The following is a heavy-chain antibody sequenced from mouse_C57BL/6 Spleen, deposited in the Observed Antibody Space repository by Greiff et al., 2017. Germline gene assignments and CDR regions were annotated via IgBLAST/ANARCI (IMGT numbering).Heavy chain of an antibody. V-gene: IGHV5-4*01. J-gene: IGHJ2*01. CDR3: AIDLMVTSSFDY. CDR1: GFTFSSYA. CDR2: ISDGGSYT. Sequence: EVQLVESGGGLVKPGGSLKLSCAASGFTFSSYAMSWVRQTPEKRLEWVATISDGGSYTYYPDNVKGRFTISRDNAKNNLYLQMSHLKSEDTAMYYCAIDLMVTSSFDYWGQGTTLTVSS. D-gene: IGHD2-2*01.